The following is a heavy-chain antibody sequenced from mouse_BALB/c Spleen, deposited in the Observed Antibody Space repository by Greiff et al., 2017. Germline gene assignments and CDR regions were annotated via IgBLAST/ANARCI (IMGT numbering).Heavy chain of an antibody. CDR2: ISDGGSYT. Sequence: DVMLVESGGGLVKPGGSLKLSCAASGFTFSDYYMYWVRQTPEKRLEWVATISDGGSYTYYPDSVKGRFTISRDNAKNNLYLQMSSLKSEDTAMYYCARGGGSRNYYAMDYWGQGTSVTVSS. CDR3: ARGGGSRNYYAMDY. V-gene: IGHV5-4*02. J-gene: IGHJ4*01. CDR1: GFTFSDYY. D-gene: IGHD1-1*01.